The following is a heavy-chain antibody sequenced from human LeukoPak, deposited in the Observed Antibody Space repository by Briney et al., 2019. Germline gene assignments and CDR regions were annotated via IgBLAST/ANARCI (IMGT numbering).Heavy chain of an antibody. CDR3: ATRADGREFYYGMDV. V-gene: IGHV4-31*03. CDR2: ISYSGHS. CDR1: GVSITSDTYF. J-gene: IGHJ6*02. Sequence: SQTLSLTCSVSGVSITSDTYFWTWMRQHPGKGLEWIGYISYSGHSYYNPSLQSRLTIFRDTSRNQFSLRLRSVTAADTAVYYCATRADGREFYYGMDVWGQGTTVTVSS. D-gene: IGHD3-10*01.